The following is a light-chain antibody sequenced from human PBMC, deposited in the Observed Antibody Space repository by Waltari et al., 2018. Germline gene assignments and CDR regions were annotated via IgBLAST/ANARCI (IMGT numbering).Light chain of an antibody. Sequence: QSALTQPASVSGSPGQSITISCTDVGSYNVVSWYQQYPGKAPKLMVYEVTQRPSGVSTRFSGARSGNTASLTISGIQGEDEADYYCCSYAGSSTWVFGGGTKVTVL. J-gene: IGLJ3*02. V-gene: IGLV2-23*02. CDR1: VGSYNV. CDR2: EVT. CDR3: CSYAGSSTWV.